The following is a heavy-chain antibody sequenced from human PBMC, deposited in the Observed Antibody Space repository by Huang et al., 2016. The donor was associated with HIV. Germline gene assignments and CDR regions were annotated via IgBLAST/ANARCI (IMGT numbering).Heavy chain of an antibody. CDR2: ITQSGRT. V-gene: IGHV4-34*01. Sequence: QVRLDQWGAGLLKPSEPLTLTCAVYGDSLSGFFWSWIRQSPGRGLEWIGEITQSGRTNYNPSLKSRVTSAIDTSKKQFSLKLKSVTADDTSTYYCARGRGTSWSFFDTWGQGSFVTVSS. CDR1: GDSLSGFF. J-gene: IGHJ5*02. CDR3: ARGRGTSWSFFDT. D-gene: IGHD2-2*01.